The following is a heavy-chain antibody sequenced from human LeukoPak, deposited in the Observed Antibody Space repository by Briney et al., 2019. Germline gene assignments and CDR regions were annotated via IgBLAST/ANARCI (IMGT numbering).Heavy chain of an antibody. CDR2: IKQDGSEK. CDR1: GGSISSSNW. V-gene: IGHV3-7*03. Sequence: PSETLSLTCAVSGGSISSSNWWSWVRQAPGKGLEWVANIKQDGSEKYYVGSVKGRFTISRDNAKNSLYLQMNSLRAEDTAVYYCARGMDVWGQGTTVTVSS. J-gene: IGHJ6*02. CDR3: ARGMDV.